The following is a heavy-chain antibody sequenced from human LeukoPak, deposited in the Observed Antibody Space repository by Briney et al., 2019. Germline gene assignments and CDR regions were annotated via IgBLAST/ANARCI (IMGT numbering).Heavy chain of an antibody. D-gene: IGHD5-18*01. J-gene: IGHJ4*02. Sequence: LAGGSLRLSCAASGFTFSSYGMHWVRQAPGKGLEWVAVISYDGSNKYYADSVKGRFTISRDNSKNTLYLQMNSLRAEDTAVYYCAKDSTPRYSYGPGDYFDYWGQGTLVTVSS. CDR1: GFTFSSYG. CDR2: ISYDGSNK. V-gene: IGHV3-30*18. CDR3: AKDSTPRYSYGPGDYFDY.